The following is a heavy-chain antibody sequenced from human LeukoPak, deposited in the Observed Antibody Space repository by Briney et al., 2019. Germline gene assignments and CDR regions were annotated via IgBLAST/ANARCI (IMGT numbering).Heavy chain of an antibody. CDR3: ARHVWFGEFVDY. CDR1: GGSFSGYY. Sequence: NRSEALSLTCAVYGGSFSGYYWSWIRQPPGKGLEWIGEINHSGSTNYNPSPKSRVTISVDTSKNQFSLKLSSVTAADTAVYYCARHVWFGEFVDYWGQGTLVTVSS. V-gene: IGHV4-34*01. D-gene: IGHD3-10*01. CDR2: INHSGST. J-gene: IGHJ4*02.